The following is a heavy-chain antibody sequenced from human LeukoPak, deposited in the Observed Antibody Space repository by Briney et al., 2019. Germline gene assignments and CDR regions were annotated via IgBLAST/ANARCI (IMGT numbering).Heavy chain of an antibody. V-gene: IGHV1-58*01. CDR2: IVVGSGNT. Sequence: ASVKVSCKASGFTFTSSAVQWVRQARGQRLEWIGRIVVGSGNTNYAQKFQERVTITRDMSTSTAYMELSSLRSEDTAVYYCAADLGYYDSSGYYRSYYFDYWGQGTLVTVSS. D-gene: IGHD3-22*01. J-gene: IGHJ4*02. CDR3: AADLGYYDSSGYYRSYYFDY. CDR1: GFTFTSSA.